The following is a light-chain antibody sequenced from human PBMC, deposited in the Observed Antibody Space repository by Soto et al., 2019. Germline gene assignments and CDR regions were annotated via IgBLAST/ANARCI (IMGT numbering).Light chain of an antibody. Sequence: DIVMTQSPDSLAVSLGERATINCKSSQSVLYSSNNKNYLAWYQQKAGQPPKLLFYWASTRESGVPDRFSGSGSGADFTLTITNLQAEDMAVYYCQQYYAIPHTFGQGTKLEIK. J-gene: IGKJ2*01. CDR2: WAS. V-gene: IGKV4-1*01. CDR1: QSVLYSSNNKNY. CDR3: QQYYAIPHT.